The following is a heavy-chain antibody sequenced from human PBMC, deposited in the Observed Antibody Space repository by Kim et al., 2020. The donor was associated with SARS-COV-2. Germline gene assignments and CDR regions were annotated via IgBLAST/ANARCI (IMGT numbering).Heavy chain of an antibody. Sequence: ASVKVSCKASGYTFTGYYMHWVRQAPGQGLEWMGWINPNSGGTNYAQKFQGRVTMTRDTSISTAYMELSRLRSDDTAVYYCARGQEMATIGGVGVWFDPWGQGTLVTVSS. CDR3: ARGQEMATIGGVGVWFDP. CDR2: INPNSGGT. V-gene: IGHV1-2*02. J-gene: IGHJ5*02. D-gene: IGHD3-16*01. CDR1: GYTFTGYY.